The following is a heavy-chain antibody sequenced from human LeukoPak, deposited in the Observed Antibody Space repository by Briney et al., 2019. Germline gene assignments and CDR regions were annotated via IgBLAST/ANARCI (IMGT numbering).Heavy chain of an antibody. CDR1: GFTFSSYS. CDR2: ISSSSSYI. Sequence: GGSLRLSCAASGFTFSSYSMNWVRQAPGKGLEWVSSISSSSSYIYYADSVKGRFTISRDNSKNTLYLQMNSLRAEDTAVYYCAKDRVVRGVIRTYYMDVWGKGTTVTISS. CDR3: AKDRVVRGVIRTYYMDV. J-gene: IGHJ6*03. D-gene: IGHD3-10*01. V-gene: IGHV3-21*01.